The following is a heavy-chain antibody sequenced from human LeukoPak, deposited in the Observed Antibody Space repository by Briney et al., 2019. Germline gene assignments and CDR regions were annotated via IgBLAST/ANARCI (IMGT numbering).Heavy chain of an antibody. CDR1: GYTFTGYY. CDR3: ARTPPGGDVDH. V-gene: IGHV1-2*02. D-gene: IGHD3-16*01. Sequence: ASVKVSCKASGYTFTGYYMHWVRQAPGQGLEWMGWINPNSGGTNYAQKFQGRVTITRNTPLSTIYMELNSLRSEDTAVYYCARTPPGGDVDHWGEGTLVTVSS. CDR2: INPNSGGT. J-gene: IGHJ4*02.